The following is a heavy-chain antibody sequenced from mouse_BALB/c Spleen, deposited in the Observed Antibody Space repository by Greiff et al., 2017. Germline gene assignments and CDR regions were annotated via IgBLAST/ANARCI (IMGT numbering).Heavy chain of an antibody. D-gene: IGHD2-1*01. CDR3: TRWEYYGNYDAMDY. J-gene: IGHJ4*01. CDR1: GYTFTSYW. CDR2: IYPGNSDT. V-gene: IGHV1-5*01. Sequence: VQLKESGTVLARPGASVKMSCKASGYTFTSYWMHWVKQRPGQGLEWIGAIYPGNSDTSYNQKFKGKAKLTAVTSTSTAYMELSSLTNEDSAVYYCTRWEYYGNYDAMDYWGQGTSVTVSS.